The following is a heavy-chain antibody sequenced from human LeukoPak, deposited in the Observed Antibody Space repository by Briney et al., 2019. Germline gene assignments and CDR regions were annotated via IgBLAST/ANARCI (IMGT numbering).Heavy chain of an antibody. CDR2: IYYRAST. D-gene: IGHD5-12*01. CDR3: ARDVSGYLRMDV. V-gene: IGHV4-59*11. Sequence: SETLSLTCTVSGGSISSHYWSWIRQPPGKGLEWIGYIYYRASTYHNPSLKSRVTISVDTSKNQFSLQLSSVTAADTAVYYCARDVSGYLRMDVWGQGTTVTVSS. J-gene: IGHJ6*02. CDR1: GGSISSHY.